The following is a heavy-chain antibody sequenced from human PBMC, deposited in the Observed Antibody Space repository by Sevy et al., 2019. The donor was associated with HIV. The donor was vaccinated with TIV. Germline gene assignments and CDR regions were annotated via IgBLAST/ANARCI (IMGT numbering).Heavy chain of an antibody. CDR3: ARGGIASADPTYYYYYGMDV. D-gene: IGHD6-13*01. Sequence: GGSLRLSCAASGLTFSDYYMSWIRQAPGKGLEWVSDISSSGSTIYYADSVKGRFTISRDNAKNSLYLQMNSLRAEDTAVYYCARGGIASADPTYYYYYGMDVWGQGTTVTVSS. CDR1: GLTFSDYY. J-gene: IGHJ6*02. CDR2: ISSSGSTI. V-gene: IGHV3-11*01.